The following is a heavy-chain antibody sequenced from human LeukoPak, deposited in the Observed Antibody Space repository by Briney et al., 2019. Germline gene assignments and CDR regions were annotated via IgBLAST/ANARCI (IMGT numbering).Heavy chain of an antibody. CDR1: GYAFTGYY. D-gene: IGHD3-3*01. CDR2: ISAYNGNT. CDR3: ARAEWLLGAFDI. J-gene: IGHJ3*02. Sequence: ASVKVSCKASGYAFTGYYMHWVRQAPGQGLEWMGWISAYNGNTNYAQKLQGRVTMTTDTSTSTAYMELRSLRSDDTAVYYCARAEWLLGAFDIWGQGTMVTVSS. V-gene: IGHV1-18*04.